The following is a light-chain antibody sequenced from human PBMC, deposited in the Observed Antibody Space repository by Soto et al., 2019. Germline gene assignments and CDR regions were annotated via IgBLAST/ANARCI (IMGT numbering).Light chain of an antibody. CDR1: SGHSSYA. J-gene: IGLJ2*01. Sequence: QPVLTQSPSASASLGASVKFTCTLSSGHSSYAIAWHQQQPEKGPRYLMKINSDGSHSKGEGIPDRFAGFSSGAERYLTISSLQSEDEADYYCQTWGTGISVFGGGTKLTVL. V-gene: IGLV4-69*01. CDR3: QTWGTGISV. CDR2: INSDGSH.